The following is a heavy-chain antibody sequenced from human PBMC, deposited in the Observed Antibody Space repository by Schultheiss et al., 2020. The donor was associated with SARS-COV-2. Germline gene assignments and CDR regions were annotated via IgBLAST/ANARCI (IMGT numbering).Heavy chain of an antibody. J-gene: IGHJ6*03. Sequence: SETLSLTCAVSGGSISSSNWWSWVRQPPGKGLEWIGEIYHSGSTNYNPSLKSRVTISVDTSKNQFSLKLSSVTAADTAVYYCSYGSGSYYYYYYMDVWGKGTTVTVSS. CDR1: GGSISSSNW. D-gene: IGHD3-10*01. CDR3: SYGSGSYYYYYYMDV. CDR2: IYHSGST. V-gene: IGHV4-4*02.